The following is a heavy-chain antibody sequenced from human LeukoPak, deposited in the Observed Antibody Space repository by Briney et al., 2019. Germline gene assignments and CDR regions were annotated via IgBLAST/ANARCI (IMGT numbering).Heavy chain of an antibody. CDR2: IYWNDDK. CDR3: AHRLSVATGDYMDV. CDR1: GYSLSSSGVG. V-gene: IGHV2-5*01. J-gene: IGHJ6*03. Sequence: SGPTLVKPTQTLTLTRPFSGYSLSSSGVGVGWIRQPPGKALEWHALIYWNDDKRYSPSLKSRLIITKDTSKNQVVLTMTNMDPVDTATYYCAHRLSVATGDYMDVWGKGTTVTVSS. D-gene: IGHD1-14*01.